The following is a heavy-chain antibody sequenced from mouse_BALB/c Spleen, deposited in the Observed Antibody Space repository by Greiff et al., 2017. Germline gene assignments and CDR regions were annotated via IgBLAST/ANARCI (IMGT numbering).Heavy chain of an antibody. CDR2: ISSGSSTI. CDR1: GFTFSSFG. D-gene: IGHD2-3*01. J-gene: IGHJ3*01. Sequence: EVKVVESGGGLVQPGGSRKLSCAASGFTFSSFGMHWVRQAPEKGLEWVAYISSGSSTIYYADTVKGRFTISRDNPKNTLFLQMTSLRSEDTAMYYCARSEGLYLFAYWGQGTLVTVSA. V-gene: IGHV5-17*02. CDR3: ARSEGLYLFAY.